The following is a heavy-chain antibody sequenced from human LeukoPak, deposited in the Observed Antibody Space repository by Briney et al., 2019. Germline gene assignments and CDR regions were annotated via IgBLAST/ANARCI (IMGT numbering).Heavy chain of an antibody. CDR2: IYSDGGGK. V-gene: IGHV3-33*03. J-gene: IGHJ4*02. CDR3: AKGRYYGSGKWGYFEY. CDR1: GFSFSNYV. D-gene: IGHD3-10*01. Sequence: GGSLRLSCAASGFSFSNYVMHWVRQAPGKGLEWVAIIYSDGGGKSYAISVKGRFTVSRDNSKNTLYLQMNSLRAEDTAVYYCAKGRYYGSGKWGYFEYWGQGTLVTVSS.